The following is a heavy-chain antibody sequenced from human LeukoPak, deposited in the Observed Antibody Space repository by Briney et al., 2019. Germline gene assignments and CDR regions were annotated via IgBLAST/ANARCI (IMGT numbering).Heavy chain of an antibody. D-gene: IGHD5-12*01. Sequence: PSETLSLTCTVSGGSISSYYWSWIRQPPGKGLEWIGYIYYSGSTNYNPSLKSRVTISVDTSKNQFSLKLSSVTAADTAVYYCARDDNLIVATTIWGQETMVTVSS. V-gene: IGHV4-59*01. CDR2: IYYSGST. CDR1: GGSISSYY. CDR3: ARDDNLIVATTI. J-gene: IGHJ3*02.